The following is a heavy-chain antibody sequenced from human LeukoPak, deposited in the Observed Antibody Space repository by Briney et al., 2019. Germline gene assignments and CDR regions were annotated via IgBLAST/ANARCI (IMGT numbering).Heavy chain of an antibody. J-gene: IGHJ6*02. V-gene: IGHV1-69*13. D-gene: IGHD3-9*01. Sequence: ASVKVSCKASGYTFTGYYMHWVRQAPGQGLEWMGGIIPIFGTANYAQKFQGRVTITADESTSTAYMELSSLRSEDTAVYYCARDRVAILVREVNYYYGMDVWGQGTTVTVSS. CDR1: GYTFTGYY. CDR3: ARDRVAILVREVNYYYGMDV. CDR2: IIPIFGTA.